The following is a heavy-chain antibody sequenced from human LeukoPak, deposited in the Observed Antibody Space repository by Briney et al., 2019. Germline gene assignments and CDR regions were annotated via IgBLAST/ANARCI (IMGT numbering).Heavy chain of an antibody. V-gene: IGHV3-33*01. CDR2: IWYDGSNK. CDR3: APGGPGYYFDY. J-gene: IGHJ4*02. D-gene: IGHD3-10*01. CDR1: GFTFNTYG. Sequence: GGSLRLSCAASGFTFNTYGMHWVRQAPGKGLEWVAVIWYDGSNKFYRDSVRGRFTISRDNSKNTLYLQMNSLRAEDTAVYYCAPGGPGYYFDYWGQGTLVTVSS.